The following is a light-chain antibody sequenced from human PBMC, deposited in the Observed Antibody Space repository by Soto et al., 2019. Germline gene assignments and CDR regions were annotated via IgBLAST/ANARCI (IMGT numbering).Light chain of an antibody. V-gene: IGKV3-11*01. J-gene: IGKJ4*01. Sequence: EIVLTQSPATLSLSPGERATLSCRASQSVSSYLAWYQQKPGQAPRLLIYDASNRATGIPARFSGSGSGTDFTLTISSLEPEDFAVYYCQQRSNWPPHTFGGGTKLEIK. CDR2: DAS. CDR3: QQRSNWPPHT. CDR1: QSVSSY.